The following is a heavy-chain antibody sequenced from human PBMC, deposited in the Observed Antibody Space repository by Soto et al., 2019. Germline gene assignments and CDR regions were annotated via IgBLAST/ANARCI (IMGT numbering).Heavy chain of an antibody. D-gene: IGHD1-26*01. Sequence: QVQLQESGPGLVKPSETLSLTCTVSGGSISSYYWSWIRQPPGKGLEWIGYIYYSGSTNYNPSLKSRVTISVDTSKNQFSLKLSSVTAADTAVYYCAVVGATGDFQHWGQGTLVTVSS. CDR2: IYYSGST. CDR3: AVVGATGDFQH. V-gene: IGHV4-59*01. CDR1: GGSISSYY. J-gene: IGHJ1*01.